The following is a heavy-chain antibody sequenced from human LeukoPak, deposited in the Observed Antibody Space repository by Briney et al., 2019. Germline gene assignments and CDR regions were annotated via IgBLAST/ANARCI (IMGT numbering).Heavy chain of an antibody. CDR2: IYTTGST. Sequence: SETLSLTCTVSGGSISSGSDYWSWIRQPAGKGLEWIARIYTTGSTDYNPSLKSRVTISVDTSKNQFSLKVRSVTAADTAVYYCARVYGAGYDFRGAFDIWGQGTMVTVSS. CDR1: GGSISSGSDY. D-gene: IGHD5-12*01. J-gene: IGHJ3*02. V-gene: IGHV4-61*02. CDR3: ARVYGAGYDFRGAFDI.